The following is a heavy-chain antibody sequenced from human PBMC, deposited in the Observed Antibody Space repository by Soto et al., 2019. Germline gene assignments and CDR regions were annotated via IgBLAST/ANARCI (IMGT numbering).Heavy chain of an antibody. J-gene: IGHJ6*02. CDR2: IYYSGST. D-gene: IGHD6-13*01. CDR3: ARDLSESGMGIAPYYYYCGMEV. V-gene: IGHV4-31*03. CDR1: GGSISSGGYY. Sequence: SETLSLTCTVSGGSISSGGYYWSWIRQHPGKGLEWIGYIYYSGSTYYNPSLKSRVTISVDTSKNQFSLKLSSVTAADTAVYYCARDLSESGMGIAPYYYYCGMEVWGQGTTVNVSS.